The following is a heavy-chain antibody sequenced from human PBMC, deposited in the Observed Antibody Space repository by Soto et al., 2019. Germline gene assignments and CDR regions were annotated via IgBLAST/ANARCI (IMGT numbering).Heavy chain of an antibody. CDR1: GFTFSSYA. V-gene: IGHV3-23*01. CDR2: ISGSGVST. CDR3: AKEPSYSSGWSPIDY. D-gene: IGHD6-19*01. J-gene: IGHJ4*02. Sequence: EVQLLESGGGLVQPGGSLRLSCAASGFTFSSYAMSWVRQAPGKGLEWVSAISGSGVSTYYADSVKGRFTISRDNSKNTLYLKMNSLRAEDTAVYYCAKEPSYSSGWSPIDYWGQGTLVTVSS.